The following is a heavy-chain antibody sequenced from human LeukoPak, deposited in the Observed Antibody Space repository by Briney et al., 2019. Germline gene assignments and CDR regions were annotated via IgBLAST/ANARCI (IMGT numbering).Heavy chain of an antibody. D-gene: IGHD2-15*01. V-gene: IGHV3-7*01. J-gene: IGHJ4*02. Sequence: GGSLRLSCAASGFIFTDYWMYWVRQAPGRGLAWVANIKEDGSEKNYVDSVKGRFTISRDNAQNSLYLQLNSLRAEDTAVYYCARDLSGPSFYWGQGALVTVSS. CDR3: ARDLSGPSFY. CDR2: IKEDGSEK. CDR1: GFIFTDYW.